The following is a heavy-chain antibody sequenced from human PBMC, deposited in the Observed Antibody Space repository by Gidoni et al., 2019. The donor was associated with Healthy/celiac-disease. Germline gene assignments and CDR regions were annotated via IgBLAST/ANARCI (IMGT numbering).Heavy chain of an antibody. CDR3: ARTYYDFWSGYPKPDYYFDY. V-gene: IGHV3-33*01. D-gene: IGHD3-3*01. CDR1: GFTFSTNG. J-gene: IGHJ4*02. CDR2: IWYDGNNK. Sequence: VQLLESGGGVVKPGRSLRLSCPASGFTFSTNGMHWVRQAQGKGREWVAVIWYDGNNKYYADAVKGRFTISRDNSKNTLYLQMNSLRAEDTAVYYCARTYYDFWSGYPKPDYYFDYWGQGTLVTVSS.